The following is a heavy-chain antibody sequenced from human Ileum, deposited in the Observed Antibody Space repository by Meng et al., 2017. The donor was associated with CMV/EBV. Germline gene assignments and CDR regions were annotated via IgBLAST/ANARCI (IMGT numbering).Heavy chain of an antibody. J-gene: IGHJ5*02. CDR3: VRGLWELYH. V-gene: IGHV1-8*01. D-gene: IGHD1-7*01. CDR1: GYTFSSYD. Sequence: ASVKVSCKTSGYTFSSYDMNWVRQAPGQGLEWMGWMTPSSGYTGVSQKFQGRVTMTRDTSTSAVYMELSSLTSEDTAIYYCVRGLWELYHWGQGTLVTVSS. CDR2: MTPSSGYT.